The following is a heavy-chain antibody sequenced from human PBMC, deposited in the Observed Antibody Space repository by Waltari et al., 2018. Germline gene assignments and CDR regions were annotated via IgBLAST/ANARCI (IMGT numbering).Heavy chain of an antibody. J-gene: IGHJ4*02. D-gene: IGHD6-13*01. CDR2: TYYRTKWYS. Sequence: QVQLQQSGPGLVKPSQTLSLTCAISGDSISSKTVIWNWIRQSPSRGLEWLVRTYYRTKWYSDSAVSVKGRISVNADTSKNQFSRRLDSVTPEDTAVYYCARGGSGSWAGRFDYWAQGTLVIVSS. CDR1: GDSISSKTVI. CDR3: ARGGSGSWAGRFDY. V-gene: IGHV6-1*01.